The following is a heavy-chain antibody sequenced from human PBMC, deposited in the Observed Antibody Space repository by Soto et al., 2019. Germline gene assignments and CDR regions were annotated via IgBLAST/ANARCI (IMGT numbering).Heavy chain of an antibody. J-gene: IGHJ4*02. CDR1: GCTFTSSA. D-gene: IGHD6-13*01. Sequence: SVKVSCKASGCTFTSSAVQWVRQARGQRLEWIGWIVVGSGNTNYAQKFQERVTITRDMSTSTAYMELSSLRSEDTAVYYCAAGPPVAAALYWGQGTLVTVSS. V-gene: IGHV1-58*01. CDR3: AAGPPVAAALY. CDR2: IVVGSGNT.